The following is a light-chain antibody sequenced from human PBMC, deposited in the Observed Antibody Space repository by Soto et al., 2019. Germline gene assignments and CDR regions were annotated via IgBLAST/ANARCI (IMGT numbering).Light chain of an antibody. Sequence: DIVLTQSPGPLSLSPGERATLSCRASQSVNNNFLAWYQQKPGQAPRPLIYGASSRATGIPDRFSGSGSGTDFTLTINRLDPEEFAVYYCQHYVTYALTFGGGTKVEIK. J-gene: IGKJ4*01. CDR3: QHYVTYALT. CDR1: QSVNNNF. V-gene: IGKV3-20*01. CDR2: GAS.